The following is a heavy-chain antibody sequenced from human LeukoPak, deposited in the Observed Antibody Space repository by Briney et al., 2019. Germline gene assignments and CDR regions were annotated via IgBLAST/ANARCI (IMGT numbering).Heavy chain of an antibody. D-gene: IGHD5-18*01. CDR3: ARDSGYSFDS. CDR1: GFIFRTYW. CDR2: ITGDGSST. Sequence: GGSLRLSCAASGFIFRTYWMHWVRQAPGKGLVWISRITGDGSSTSYADSVKGRFATSRDNAKNTVYLQMNSLRAEDTAVYYCARDSGYSFDSWGQGTLVTVSS. J-gene: IGHJ4*02. V-gene: IGHV3-74*01.